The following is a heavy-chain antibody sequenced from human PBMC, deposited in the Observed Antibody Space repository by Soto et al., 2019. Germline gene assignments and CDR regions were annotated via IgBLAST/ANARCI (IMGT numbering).Heavy chain of an antibody. D-gene: IGHD2-8*01. V-gene: IGHV1-69*13. CDR2: IIPIFGTA. CDR3: ARSPRSVFGRKYYFDY. Sequence: GASVKVSCKASGGTFISYAISWVRQAPGQGLEWMGGIIPIFGTANYAQKFQGRVTITADESTSTAYMELSSLRSEDTAVYYCARSPRSVFGRKYYFDYWGQGTLVTVSS. J-gene: IGHJ4*02. CDR1: GGTFISYA.